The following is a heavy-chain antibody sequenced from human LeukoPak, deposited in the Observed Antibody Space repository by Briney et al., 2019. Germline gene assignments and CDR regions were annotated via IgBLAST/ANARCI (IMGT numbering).Heavy chain of an antibody. J-gene: IGHJ4*02. CDR1: GGSFSGYY. Sequence: PSETLSLTCAVYGGSFSGYYWSWIRQPPGKGLEWIGEINHSGSTNYNPSLKSRVTISVDTSKNQFSLKLSSVTAADTAVYYCARRDYYDSSRTHWGQGTLVTVSS. CDR2: INHSGST. CDR3: ARRDYYDSSRTH. D-gene: IGHD3-22*01. V-gene: IGHV4-34*01.